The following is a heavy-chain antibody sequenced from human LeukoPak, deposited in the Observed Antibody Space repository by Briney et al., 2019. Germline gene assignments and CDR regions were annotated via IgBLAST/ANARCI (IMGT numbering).Heavy chain of an antibody. CDR1: RFTINTYA. CDR3: ARPLIAVAGHPANYDYYYMDV. CDR2: FSGTGGST. D-gene: IGHD6-19*01. J-gene: IGHJ6*03. Sequence: GGSLRLSCSASRFTINTYAMTGVRQAPGKGLEWVSGFSGTGGSTYYADFVKGRFTISRDNSKNTLYLQMNSLTAEDTAVYYCARPLIAVAGHPANYDYYYMDVWGKGTTVTVSS. V-gene: IGHV3-23*01.